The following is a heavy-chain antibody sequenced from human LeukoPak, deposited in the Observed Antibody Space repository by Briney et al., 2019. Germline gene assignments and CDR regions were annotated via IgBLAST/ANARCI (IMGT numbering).Heavy chain of an antibody. CDR2: ISSSSSTI. V-gene: IGHV3-48*01. CDR3: ARARDSSGWFDAFDI. CDR1: GFTFDDYA. Sequence: GRSLRLSCAASGFTFDDYAMHWVRQAPGKGLEWVSYISSSSSTIYYADSVKGRFTISRDNAKNSLYLQMNSLRAEDTAVYYCARARDSSGWFDAFDIWGQGTMVTVSS. D-gene: IGHD6-19*01. J-gene: IGHJ3*02.